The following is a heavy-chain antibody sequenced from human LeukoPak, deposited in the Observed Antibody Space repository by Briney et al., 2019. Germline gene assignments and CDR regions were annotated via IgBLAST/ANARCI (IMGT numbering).Heavy chain of an antibody. J-gene: IGHJ3*02. Sequence: SETLSLTCTVSGGSISSYYWSWIRQPAGKGLEWIGRIYTSGSTNYNPSLKSRVTMSVDTSKNQFSLKLSSVTAADTAVYYCARAKGPPLDHCSSTSCYTLDAFDIWGQGTMVTVSS. CDR3: ARAKGPPLDHCSSTSCYTLDAFDI. V-gene: IGHV4-4*07. CDR2: IYTSGST. CDR1: GGSISSYY. D-gene: IGHD2-2*02.